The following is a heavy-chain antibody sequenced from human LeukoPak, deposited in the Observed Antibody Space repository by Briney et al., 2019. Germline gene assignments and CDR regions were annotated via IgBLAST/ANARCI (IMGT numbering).Heavy chain of an antibody. CDR2: ILYEGSNK. CDR1: AVSIFSYG. V-gene: IGHV3-30*18. Sequence: GGSLRHSCGASAVSIFSYGMQWVRHEPRKGLEWVAVILYEGSNKYYAESVKSRFSTSRDNNKNTPNLQLNSPGAEGTAVYYCAKDDRSTMMGWFDPWGQGTLVTVSS. J-gene: IGHJ5*02. D-gene: IGHD3-22*01. CDR3: AKDDRSTMMGWFDP.